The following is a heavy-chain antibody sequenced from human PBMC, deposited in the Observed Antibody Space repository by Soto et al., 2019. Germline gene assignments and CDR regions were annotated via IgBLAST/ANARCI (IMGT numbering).Heavy chain of an antibody. Sequence: QVQLVQSGAEVKKPGASVKVSCKASGYTFTGYYMHWVRQAPGQGLEWMGWINPNSGGTNYAQKFQGRVTMTRDTSISTAYMELSRLRSDDTAVYYCARAAPVQTEPQQLPPFHWGQGTLVTVSS. CDR1: GYTFTGYY. CDR3: ARAAPVQTEPQQLPPFH. D-gene: IGHD6-13*01. CDR2: INPNSGGT. V-gene: IGHV1-2*02. J-gene: IGHJ4*02.